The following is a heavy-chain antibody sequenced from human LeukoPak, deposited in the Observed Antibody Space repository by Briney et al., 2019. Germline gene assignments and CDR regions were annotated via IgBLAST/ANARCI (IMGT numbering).Heavy chain of an antibody. V-gene: IGHV5-51*01. Sequence: GESLKISCKTSGYTFTNYWIGWVRQMPGKGLEWMGIIYPGDSDTRYSPSFQGQVTISADKSISTAYLQWSSLKASDTAMYYCARRSDFWSGYWFDYWGQGTLVTVSS. CDR1: GYTFTNYW. J-gene: IGHJ4*02. CDR3: ARRSDFWSGYWFDY. CDR2: IYPGDSDT. D-gene: IGHD3-3*01.